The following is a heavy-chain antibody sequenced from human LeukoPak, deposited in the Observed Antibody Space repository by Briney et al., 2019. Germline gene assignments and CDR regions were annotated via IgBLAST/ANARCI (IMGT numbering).Heavy chain of an antibody. CDR1: GFTFSSYA. Sequence: GGSLRLSCAASGFTFSSYAMHWVRQAPGKGLEWVAVISYDGINKYYADSVKGRFTISRDNSKNTLYLQMNSLRAEDTAVYYCASIKVGAKDGMDVWGQGTTVTVSS. V-gene: IGHV3-30-3*01. CDR3: ASIKVGAKDGMDV. J-gene: IGHJ6*02. D-gene: IGHD1-26*01. CDR2: ISYDGINK.